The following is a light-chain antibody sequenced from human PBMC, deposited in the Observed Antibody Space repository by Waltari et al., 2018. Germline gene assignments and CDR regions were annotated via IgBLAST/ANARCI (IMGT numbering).Light chain of an antibody. CDR3: SSYTSSSTLV. CDR2: DVS. V-gene: IGLV2-14*03. J-gene: IGLJ2*01. CDR1: SSDVGGYNY. Sequence: QSALTQPASVSGSPGQSITISCTGTSSDVGGYNYFSWYQQHPGKAPRLVIYDVSNRPSGISNRFSGSKSGNTASLTISGPQAEDEADYYCSSYTSSSTLVFGGGTKLTVL.